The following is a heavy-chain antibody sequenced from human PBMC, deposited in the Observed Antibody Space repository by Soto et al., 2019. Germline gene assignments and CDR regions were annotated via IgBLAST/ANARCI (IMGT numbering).Heavy chain of an antibody. V-gene: IGHV1-3*01. Sequence: QVQLVQSGAEVKKPGASVKVSCKASGYTFTTYALHWVRQAPGQRPEWLGWINPASGHTKYSKKFQDRVTITRDTPASTSYMELSSLRSEDTAVYYCGRSVVGATGEILNNAMDVWGQGTTDTVSS. CDR2: INPASGHT. CDR3: GRSVVGATGEILNNAMDV. CDR1: GYTFTTYA. J-gene: IGHJ6*02. D-gene: IGHD1-26*01.